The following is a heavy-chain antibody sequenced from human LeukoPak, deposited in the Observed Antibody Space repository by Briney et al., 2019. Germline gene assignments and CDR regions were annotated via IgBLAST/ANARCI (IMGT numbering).Heavy chain of an antibody. D-gene: IGHD6-13*01. V-gene: IGHV3-43*01. CDR3: AKDRLLAAAGTGGIDY. CDR2: ISWDGGST. J-gene: IGHJ4*02. CDR1: GFTFDDYT. Sequence: GSLRLSCAASGFTFDDYTMHWVRQAPGKGLEWVSLISWDGGSTYYADSVKGRFTISRDNSKNSLCLQMNSLRTEDTALYYCAKDRLLAAAGTGGIDYWGQGTLVTVSS.